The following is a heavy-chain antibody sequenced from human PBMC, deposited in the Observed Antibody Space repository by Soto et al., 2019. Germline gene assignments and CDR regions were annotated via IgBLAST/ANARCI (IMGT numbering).Heavy chain of an antibody. D-gene: IGHD1-20*01. CDR1: GYTFTSYD. CDR2: ISAYNGNT. V-gene: IGHV1-18*01. Sequence: RASVKVSCKASGYTFTSYDISWVRQAPGRGLEWMGRISAYNGNTNYAQKLQGRVTMTTDTSTSTAYMELGSLRSDDTAVYYCAREKTSITGTQYYFDYWGQGTLVTVSS. CDR3: AREKTSITGTQYYFDY. J-gene: IGHJ4*02.